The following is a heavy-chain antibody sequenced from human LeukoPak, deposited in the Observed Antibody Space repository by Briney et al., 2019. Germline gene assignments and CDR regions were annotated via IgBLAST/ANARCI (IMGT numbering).Heavy chain of an antibody. V-gene: IGHV3-53*01. CDR2: IFSGGST. J-gene: IGHJ4*02. Sequence: GGSLSLSCAASGFIGSTNYMSWVRQAPGKGLEWVSVIFSGGSTYYADSVKGRFTISRDKSNNTQYLQMNSLRAEDTAVYYCARGPGKASFDYWGQGTLVTVSS. D-gene: IGHD3-10*01. CDR1: GFIGSTNY. CDR3: ARGPGKASFDY.